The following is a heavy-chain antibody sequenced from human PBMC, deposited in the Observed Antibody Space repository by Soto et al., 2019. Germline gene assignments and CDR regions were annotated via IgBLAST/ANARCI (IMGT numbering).Heavy chain of an antibody. Sequence: GSLRLSCTVSGFAFNNYGINWVRQARGKGLEWVSSISKSDYTYYSASVKGRLTISRDNAKHSVSLQMNTLRVEDTAVYYCAREDSIIIPAVADFWGQGTLVTVSS. J-gene: IGHJ4*02. V-gene: IGHV3-21*01. CDR3: AREDSIIIPAVADF. CDR1: GFAFNNYG. D-gene: IGHD2-2*01. CDR2: ISKSDYT.